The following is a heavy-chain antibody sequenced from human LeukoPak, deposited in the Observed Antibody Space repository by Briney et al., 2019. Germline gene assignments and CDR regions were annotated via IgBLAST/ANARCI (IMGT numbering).Heavy chain of an antibody. D-gene: IGHD5-24*01. CDR1: GDSISTYY. CDR3: ARTTRDGIDY. V-gene: IGHV4-59*01. Sequence: SETLSLTCTVSGDSISTYYWSWIRQPPGKGLEWIGYIYYRVTSDYNPSLKSRVTISVDPSKNQFSLKLSSVTAADTAVYYCARTTRDGIDYWGQGTLVTVSS. CDR2: IYYRVTS. J-gene: IGHJ4*02.